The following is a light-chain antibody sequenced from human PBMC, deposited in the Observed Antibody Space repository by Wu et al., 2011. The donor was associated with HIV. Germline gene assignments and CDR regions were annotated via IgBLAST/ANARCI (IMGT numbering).Light chain of an antibody. CDR1: QSVSSNY. V-gene: IGKV3-20*01. J-gene: IGKJ2*01. Sequence: EIVLTQSPGTLSLSPGQRATLSCRASQSVSSNYLAWYQQKPGQPPRLLIYGASTRATGIPARFSGSGSGTEFTLTISSMQSEDFAVYYCQQYGSSSYTFGQGTKLEIK. CDR3: QQYGSSSYT. CDR2: GAS.